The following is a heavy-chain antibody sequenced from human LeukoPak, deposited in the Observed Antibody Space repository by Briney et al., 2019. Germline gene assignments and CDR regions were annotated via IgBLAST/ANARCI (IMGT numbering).Heavy chain of an antibody. J-gene: IGHJ4*02. CDR3: AKEIWGVPLTLDY. D-gene: IGHD3-10*01. CDR1: GFTFSGYA. Sequence: GGSLRLSCAASGFTFSGYAMSWVRQAPGKGLEWVSALTASGGSTYYADSVKGRFTISRDNSKNMLYLQVNSLRAEDTAVYYCAKEIWGVPLTLDYWGQGILVTVSS. V-gene: IGHV3-23*01. CDR2: LTASGGST.